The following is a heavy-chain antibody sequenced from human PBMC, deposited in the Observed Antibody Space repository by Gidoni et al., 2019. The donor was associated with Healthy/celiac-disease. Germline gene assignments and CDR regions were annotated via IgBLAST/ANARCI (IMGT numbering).Heavy chain of an antibody. J-gene: IGHJ4*02. Sequence: KGLEWIGYIYYSGSTYYNPSLKSRVTISVDTSKNQFSLKLSSVTAADTAVYYCARVSEINTIFGVVPYYFDYWGQGTLVTVSS. D-gene: IGHD3-3*01. CDR3: ARVSEINTIFGVVPYYFDY. V-gene: IGHV4-31*02. CDR2: IYYSGST.